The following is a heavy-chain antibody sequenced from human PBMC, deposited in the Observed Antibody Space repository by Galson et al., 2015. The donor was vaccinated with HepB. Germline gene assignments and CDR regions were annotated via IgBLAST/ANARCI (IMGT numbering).Heavy chain of an antibody. CDR1: GFTFSSYS. CDR3: ARSHERTYYYYDSSGYSLNFDY. J-gene: IGHJ4*02. CDR2: ISSSSSYI. D-gene: IGHD3-22*01. V-gene: IGHV3-21*01. Sequence: SLRLSCAASGFTFSSYSVNWVRQAPGKGLEWVSSISSSSSYIYYADSVKGRFTISRDNAKNSLYLQMNSLRAEDTAVYYCARSHERTYYYYDSSGYSLNFDYWGQGTLVTVSS.